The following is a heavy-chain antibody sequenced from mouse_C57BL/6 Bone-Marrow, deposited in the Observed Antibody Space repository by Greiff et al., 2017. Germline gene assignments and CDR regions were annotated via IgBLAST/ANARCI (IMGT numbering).Heavy chain of an antibody. Sequence: LQQSGAELVRPGTSVKVSCKASGYAFTNYLIEWVKQRPGQGLEWIGVINPGSGGTNYNEKFKGKATLTADKSSSTAYMQLSSLTSEDSAVYFCARGYYGSSYWYFDVWGTGTTVTVSS. CDR1: GYAFTNYL. J-gene: IGHJ1*03. CDR2: INPGSGGT. CDR3: ARGYYGSSYWYFDV. D-gene: IGHD1-1*01. V-gene: IGHV1-54*01.